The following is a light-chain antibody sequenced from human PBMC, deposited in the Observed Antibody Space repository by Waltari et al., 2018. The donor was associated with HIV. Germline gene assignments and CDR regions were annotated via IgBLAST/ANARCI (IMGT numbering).Light chain of an antibody. Sequence: NFMLTPPHSVSESPGKTVTIPCTRSSRPFASQYAQWHQQRPGSSPTTVIYEDDQRPSGVPDRFSGSIDSSSNSASLTISGLKTEDEAEYYCQSYDSNNNWVFGGGTKLTVL. CDR3: QSYDSNNNWV. CDR1: SRPFASQY. J-gene: IGLJ3*02. CDR2: EDD. V-gene: IGLV6-57*01.